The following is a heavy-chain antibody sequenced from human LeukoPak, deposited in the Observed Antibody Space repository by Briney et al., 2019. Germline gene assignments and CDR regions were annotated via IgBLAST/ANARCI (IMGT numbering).Heavy chain of an antibody. CDR2: INHSGST. J-gene: IGHJ2*01. CDR1: GGSFSGYY. D-gene: IGHD6-13*01. Sequence: SETLSLTCAVYGGSFSGYYWSWIRQPPGKGLEWIGEINHSGSTNYNPSLKSRVTISVDTSKNQFSLKLSSVTAADTAVYYCARGRRQLIRGPYFDPWGRGTLVTVSS. V-gene: IGHV4-34*01. CDR3: ARGRRQLIRGPYFDP.